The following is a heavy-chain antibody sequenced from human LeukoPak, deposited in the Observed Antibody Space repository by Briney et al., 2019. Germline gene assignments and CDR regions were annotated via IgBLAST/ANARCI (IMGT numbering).Heavy chain of an antibody. J-gene: IGHJ4*02. CDR1: GFTFSRYA. Sequence: GGSLRLSCAASGFTFSRYAMNWVRQAPGKGLEWVSAISGSGGSTYYADSAKGRFTISRDNSKNTLYLQMNSLRAEDTAVYYCAKEYSSSWYYFDYWGQGTLVTVSS. V-gene: IGHV3-23*01. D-gene: IGHD6-13*01. CDR2: ISGSGGST. CDR3: AKEYSSSWYYFDY.